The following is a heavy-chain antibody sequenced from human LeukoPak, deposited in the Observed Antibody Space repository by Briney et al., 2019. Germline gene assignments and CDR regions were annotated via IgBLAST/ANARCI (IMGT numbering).Heavy chain of an antibody. J-gene: IGHJ4*02. V-gene: IGHV3-21*01. D-gene: IGHD5-18*01. CDR2: ISSSSSYI. CDR1: GFTFSSYS. Sequence: GGSLRLSCAASGFTFSSYSMNWVRQAPGKELEWVSSISSSSSYIYYADSVKGRFTISRDNAKNSLYLQMNSLRAEDTAVYYCARDLRGTAMVFDYWGQGTLVTVSS. CDR3: ARDLRGTAMVFDY.